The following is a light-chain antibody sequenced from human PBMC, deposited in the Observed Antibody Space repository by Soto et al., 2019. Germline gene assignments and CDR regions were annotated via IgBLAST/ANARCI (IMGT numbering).Light chain of an antibody. CDR1: QDISNF. CDR2: AAS. Sequence: DLQMTQSPASLSASVGDRVTITCRASQDISNFLAWLQQKPGQAPKSLIYAASGLQSGVPSKFSGSGSGTDFTLTISSLQPEDFATYYCQQYHSYPPTFGQGTKVEIK. J-gene: IGKJ1*01. CDR3: QQYHSYPPT. V-gene: IGKV1-16*02.